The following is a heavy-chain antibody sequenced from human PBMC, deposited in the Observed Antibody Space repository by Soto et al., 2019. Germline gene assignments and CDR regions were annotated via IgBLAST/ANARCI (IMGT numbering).Heavy chain of an antibody. CDR1: GFTFSSYA. Sequence: VQLLESGGALVQPGGSLRLSCAASGFTFSSYAIYWVRQAPGKGLEWVSTISNSGDTYYADSVEGRFTISRDNSKDTLYLQMNSLRAEDPDVYYCPTPKYRGVVVNVWGQGTTVTVSS. J-gene: IGHJ6*02. D-gene: IGHD3-10*01. CDR3: PTPKYRGVVVNV. V-gene: IGHV3-23*01. CDR2: ISNSGDT.